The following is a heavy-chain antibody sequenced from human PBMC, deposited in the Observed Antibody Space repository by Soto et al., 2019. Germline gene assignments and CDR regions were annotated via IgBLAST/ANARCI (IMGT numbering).Heavy chain of an antibody. V-gene: IGHV4-30-4*01. Sequence: PSETLSLTCTVSGGSISSGDYYWSWLRQPPGKGLEWIGYIYYSGSTYYNPSLKSRVTISVDTSKNQFPLKLSSVTAADTAVYYCARDVLAAAGPSSYYFDYWGQGTLVTVSS. CDR1: GGSISSGDYY. J-gene: IGHJ4*02. CDR3: ARDVLAAAGPSSYYFDY. D-gene: IGHD6-13*01. CDR2: IYYSGST.